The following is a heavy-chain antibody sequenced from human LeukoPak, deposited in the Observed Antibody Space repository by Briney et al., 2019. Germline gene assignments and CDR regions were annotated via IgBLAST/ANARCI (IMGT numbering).Heavy chain of an antibody. D-gene: IGHD6-19*01. V-gene: IGHV3-48*04. CDR3: AKDGGYSSGRGVFDY. CDR2: ISSSGSTI. CDR1: GFTFSSAG. Sequence: GGPLRLSCAASGFTFSSAGMTWVRQAPGKGLEWVSYISSSGSTIYYADSVKGRFTISRDNAKNSLYLQMNSLRAEDTAVYYCAKDGGYSSGRGVFDYWGQGTLVTVSS. J-gene: IGHJ4*02.